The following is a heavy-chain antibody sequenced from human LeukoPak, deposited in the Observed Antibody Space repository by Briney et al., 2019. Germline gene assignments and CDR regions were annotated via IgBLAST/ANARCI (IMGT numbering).Heavy chain of an antibody. CDR2: ISSSSSTI. Sequence: GGSLRLSCAASGFTFSSYSMNWVRQAPGKGLEWVSYISSSSSTIYYADSVKGRFTISRDNAKNSLHLQMNSLRAEDTAVYYCAREDIVVVPAAIPPWRYYYYYYYMDVWGKGTTVTVSS. J-gene: IGHJ6*03. CDR1: GFTFSSYS. CDR3: AREDIVVVPAAIPPWRYYYYYYYMDV. D-gene: IGHD2-2*02. V-gene: IGHV3-48*04.